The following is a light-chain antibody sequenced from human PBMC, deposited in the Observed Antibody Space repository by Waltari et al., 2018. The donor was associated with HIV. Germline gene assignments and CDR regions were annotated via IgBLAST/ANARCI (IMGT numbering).Light chain of an antibody. CDR2: DAS. V-gene: IGLV2-14*03. CDR1: SSDIGSYNY. CDR3: SSFSITSTLVV. Sequence: QSALTQPASVSGSPGQSITSSCTGTSSDIGSYNYVSWYQQHPGKAPKLMIFDASNRPSGISNRFSGSKSGNTASLTISGLQADDEAHYFCSSFSITSTLVVFGGGTKLTVL. J-gene: IGLJ2*01.